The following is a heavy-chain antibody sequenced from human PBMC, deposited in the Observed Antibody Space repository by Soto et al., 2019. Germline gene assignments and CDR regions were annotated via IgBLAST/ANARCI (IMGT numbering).Heavy chain of an antibody. D-gene: IGHD2-21*01. V-gene: IGHV1-69*08. J-gene: IGHJ2*01. CDR1: GGPFSSHT. CDR3: AGPALGDYWDFEL. Sequence: QDQLVQSGAEVKKPGSSVKVSCKAFGGPFSSHTFSWVRQAPGQGLEWMGRIIPALGTTTYAQKFQGRVTITGDDSVATVYMELNSLRTEDTAVYFCAGPALGDYWDFELWGRGPLVTVSS. CDR2: IIPALGTT.